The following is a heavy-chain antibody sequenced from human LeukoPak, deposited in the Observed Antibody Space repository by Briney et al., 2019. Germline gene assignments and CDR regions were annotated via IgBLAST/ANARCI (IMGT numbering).Heavy chain of an antibody. Sequence: GGSLRLSCAASGFTFDDYAMHWVRQAPGKGLEWVSGISWNSGSIGYADSVKGRFTISRDNAKNSLYLQMNSLRAEDTAVYYCARDQFYCSSTSCYLSYYYGMDVWGQGTTVTVSS. V-gene: IGHV3-9*01. J-gene: IGHJ6*02. CDR1: GFTFDDYA. CDR2: ISWNSGSI. D-gene: IGHD2-2*01. CDR3: ARDQFYCSSTSCYLSYYYGMDV.